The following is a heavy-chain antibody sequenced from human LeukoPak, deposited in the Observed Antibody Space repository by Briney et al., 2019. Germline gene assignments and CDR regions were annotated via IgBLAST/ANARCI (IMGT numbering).Heavy chain of an antibody. CDR3: ASDRPSYGSFDY. J-gene: IGHJ4*02. Sequence: PGGSLRLSCAASGFTFSSYAMHWVRQAPGKGLEWVAVISYDGSNKYYADSVKGRFTISRDNSKNTRYLQMHSLSAKDTAVYYCASDRPSYGSFDYWGQGTLVTVSS. CDR2: ISYDGSNK. V-gene: IGHV3-30-3*01. CDR1: GFTFSSYA. D-gene: IGHD5-18*01.